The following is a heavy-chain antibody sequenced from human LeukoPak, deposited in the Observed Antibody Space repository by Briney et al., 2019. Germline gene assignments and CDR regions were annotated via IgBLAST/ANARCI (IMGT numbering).Heavy chain of an antibody. J-gene: IGHJ4*02. CDR1: GGSIGRFY. D-gene: IGHD1-26*01. CDR3: ARNTGSYEAFDF. Sequence: SETLSLTCSDSGGSIGRFYWSWVRQPPGKGLEWIAYIYYDGDTDYNPSLKSRVTMSVDTSKNRYSLKLTSVTAADTAVYYCARNTGSYEAFDFWGQGILVTVSS. V-gene: IGHV4-59*08. CDR2: IYYDGDT.